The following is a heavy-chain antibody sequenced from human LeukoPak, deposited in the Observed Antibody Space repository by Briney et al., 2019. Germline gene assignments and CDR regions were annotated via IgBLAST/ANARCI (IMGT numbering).Heavy chain of an antibody. V-gene: IGHV3-23*01. J-gene: IGHJ6*02. CDR3: AKDGGIVLMDYGMDV. CDR1: GFTFSDYY. CDR2: ISGSGGST. D-gene: IGHD2-8*01. Sequence: GGSLRLSCAASGFTFSDYYMSWIRQAPGKGLEWVSAISGSGGSTYYADSVKGRFTISRDNSKNTLYLQMNSLRAEDTAVYYCAKDGGIVLMDYGMDVWGQGTTVTVSS.